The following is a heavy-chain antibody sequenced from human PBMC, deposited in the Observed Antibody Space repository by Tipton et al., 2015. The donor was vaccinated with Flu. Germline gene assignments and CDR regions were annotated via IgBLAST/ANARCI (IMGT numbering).Heavy chain of an antibody. CDR2: ISYNGYNT. J-gene: IGHJ4*02. CDR1: GFTLSNSA. Sequence: AASGFTLSNSAVHWVRQAPGKGLEWVSVISYNGYNTYYADSVEGRFTISRDNSNNTVYLQMNSLRPEDTAVYYCARGFVMVTAIQGNWDQGTPVTVSS. V-gene: IGHV3-30-3*01. CDR3: ARGFVMVTAIQGN. D-gene: IGHD2-21*02.